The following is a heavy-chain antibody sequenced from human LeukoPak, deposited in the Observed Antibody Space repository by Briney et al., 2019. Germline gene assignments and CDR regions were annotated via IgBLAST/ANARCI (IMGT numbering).Heavy chain of an antibody. CDR2: IRYDGSNK. V-gene: IGHV3-30*02. D-gene: IGHD4-11*01. CDR3: AKVPFYSNHALNWFDP. Sequence: GGSLRLSCAASGFTFSSYGMHWVRQSPGKGLEWVAFIRYDGSNKYYADSVKGRFTISRDNSKNTLYLQMNSLRAEDTAVYYCAKVPFYSNHALNWFDPWGQGTLVTVSS. J-gene: IGHJ5*02. CDR1: GFTFSSYG.